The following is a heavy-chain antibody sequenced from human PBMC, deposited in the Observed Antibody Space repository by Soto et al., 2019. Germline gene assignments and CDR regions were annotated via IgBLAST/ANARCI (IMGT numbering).Heavy chain of an antibody. Sequence: PSETLSLTCTVSGGSISSSSYYWGWIRQPPGKGLEWIGSIYYSGSTYYNPSLKSRVTISVDTSKNQFSLKLSSVTAADTAVYYCARRTTVTTNWYFDLWGRGTLLTVSS. D-gene: IGHD4-4*01. CDR2: IYYSGST. J-gene: IGHJ2*01. CDR1: GGSISSSSYY. CDR3: ARRTTVTTNWYFDL. V-gene: IGHV4-39*01.